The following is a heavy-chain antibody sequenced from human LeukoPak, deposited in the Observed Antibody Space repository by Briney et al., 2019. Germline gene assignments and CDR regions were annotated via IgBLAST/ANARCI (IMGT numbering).Heavy chain of an antibody. D-gene: IGHD5-24*01. V-gene: IGHV1-8*01. CDR3: ARGTKKRWLQYFFDY. CDR2: MNPNSGNT. J-gene: IGHJ4*02. CDR1: GYTFTSYD. Sequence: RWASVTVSCKASGYTFTSYDINWARQAPGQGLEWMGWMNPNSGNTGYAQKFQGRVTMTRNTSISTAYMELSSLRSEDTAVYYCARGTKKRWLQYFFDYWGQGTLVTVSS.